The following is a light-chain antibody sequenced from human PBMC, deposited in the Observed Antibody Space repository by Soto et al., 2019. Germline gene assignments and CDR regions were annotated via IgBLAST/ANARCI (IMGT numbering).Light chain of an antibody. V-gene: IGLV2-14*01. CDR2: EVS. CDR1: SSDVGGYNY. Sequence: QSALTQPASVSGSPGQSITISCTGTSSDVGGYNYVSWYQHHPGKAPKLMIFEVSTRPSGVSTRFSGSKSGNTASLTISGLQAEDEADYYCTSYTSSSTYVFGTGTKLTVL. J-gene: IGLJ1*01. CDR3: TSYTSSSTYV.